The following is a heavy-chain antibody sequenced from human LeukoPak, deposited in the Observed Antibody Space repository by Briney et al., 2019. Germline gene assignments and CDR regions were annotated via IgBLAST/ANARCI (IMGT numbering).Heavy chain of an antibody. CDR2: IYYSGTT. CDR3: ARRASGSYSY. V-gene: IGHV4-39*01. D-gene: IGHD1-26*01. Sequence: SETLSLTCAVYGESFSGYYWGWIRQPPGKRLEWIGSIYYSGTTYYNPSLKSRVAISVDTSKNQFSLRLSSVTTTDTAVYYCARRASGSYSYWGQGTLVIVSS. CDR1: GESFSGYY. J-gene: IGHJ4*02.